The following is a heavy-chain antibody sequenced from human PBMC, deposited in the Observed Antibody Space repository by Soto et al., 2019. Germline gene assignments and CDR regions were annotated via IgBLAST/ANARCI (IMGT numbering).Heavy chain of an antibody. Sequence: EVQLLESGGGLVQPGGSLRLSCAASGFTFSSYAMSWVRQAPGKGLEWVSAISGSGGSTYYADSVKGRFTISRDNSKNPLDMQMNSLRGEDTAVYYCAKVASGSYGGYFDYWGQGTLVTVSS. D-gene: IGHD1-26*01. CDR1: GFTFSSYA. CDR2: ISGSGGST. V-gene: IGHV3-23*01. J-gene: IGHJ4*02. CDR3: AKVASGSYGGYFDY.